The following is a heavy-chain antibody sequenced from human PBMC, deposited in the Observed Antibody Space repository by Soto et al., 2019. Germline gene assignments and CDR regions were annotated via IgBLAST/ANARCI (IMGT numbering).Heavy chain of an antibody. J-gene: IGHJ4*02. CDR1: GYRFTSYW. CDR3: ARPSDVGLASSFDY. Sequence: GESLKISCQGSGYRFTSYWIGWVRQMPGTGLEWMGIIYPGNSNTRYSPSFQGQVTMSADKSISTAYLQWSSLRASDTAIYYCARPSDVGLASSFDYWGQGSQVTVSS. V-gene: IGHV5-51*01. CDR2: IYPGNSNT.